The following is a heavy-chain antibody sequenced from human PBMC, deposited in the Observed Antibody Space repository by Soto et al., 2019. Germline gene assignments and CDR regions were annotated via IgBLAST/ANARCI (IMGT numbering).Heavy chain of an antibody. CDR2: ISYDGSNK. V-gene: IGHV3-30-3*01. J-gene: IGHJ4*01. CDR1: GFTFSSYA. Sequence: QVQLVESGGGVVQPGRSLRLSCAASGFTFSSYAMHWVRQAPGKGLEWVAVISYDGSNKYYADSVKGRFTISRDNSKNTRYQQMNSLRAEDTAVYYCARAPRYYYGSGSYYDYWGHGTLVTVSS. D-gene: IGHD3-10*01. CDR3: ARAPRYYYGSGSYYDY.